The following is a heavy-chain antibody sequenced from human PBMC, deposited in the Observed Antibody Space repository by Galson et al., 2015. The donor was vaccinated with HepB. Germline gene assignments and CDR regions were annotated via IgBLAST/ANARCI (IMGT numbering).Heavy chain of an antibody. CDR3: ARGGTNYYHYYMDV. CDR1: GFTFSRYS. J-gene: IGHJ6*03. CDR2: ISSSSSTI. Sequence: SLRLSCAASGFTFSRYSMNWVRQAPGKGLEWVSYISSSSSTIYYADSVKGRFTISRDNAKNSLYLQMNSLRAGDTAVYYCARGGTNYYHYYMDVWGKGTTVTVSS. V-gene: IGHV3-48*01.